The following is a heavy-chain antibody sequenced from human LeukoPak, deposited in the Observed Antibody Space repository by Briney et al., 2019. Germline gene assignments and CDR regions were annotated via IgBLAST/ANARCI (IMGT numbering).Heavy chain of an antibody. CDR2: IKSDGSST. V-gene: IGHV3-74*01. D-gene: IGHD1-1*01. J-gene: IGHJ4*02. Sequence: PGGSLRLSCAASGFTFSSYWMHWVRQAPGKGLVWVSRIKSDGSSTDYADSVKGRFTLSRDNAKNTQYLQMDSLRAEDTAVYYCARSTGRYYFDYWGQGTLVTVSS. CDR1: GFTFSSYW. CDR3: ARSTGRYYFDY.